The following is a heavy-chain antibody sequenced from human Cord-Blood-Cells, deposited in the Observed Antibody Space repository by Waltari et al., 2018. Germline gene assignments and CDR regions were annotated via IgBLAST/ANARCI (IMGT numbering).Heavy chain of an antibody. CDR3: ARGITDWGYAFDI. Sequence: QVQLVQSGAEVRKPGASVRDSCTACGYPFTSYAMPWARQAPGQRLEWMGWINAGNGNTKYSQKFQGRVTITRDTSASTAYMELSSLRSEDTAVYYCARGITDWGYAFDIWGQGTMVTVSS. CDR1: GYPFTSYA. CDR2: INAGNGNT. J-gene: IGHJ3*02. V-gene: IGHV1-3*01. D-gene: IGHD1-20*01.